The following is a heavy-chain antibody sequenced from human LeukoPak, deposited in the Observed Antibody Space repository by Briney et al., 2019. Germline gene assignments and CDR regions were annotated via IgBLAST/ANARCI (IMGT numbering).Heavy chain of an antibody. CDR2: ISSSSSTI. V-gene: IGHV3-48*01. D-gene: IGHD3-22*01. CDR1: GFTFSSYS. CDR3: ARVIPYYDSSGYYLDY. Sequence: GGSLRLSCAASGFTFSSYSMNWVRQAPGKGLEWVSYISSSSSTIYYADSVKGRFTISRDNAKNSLYLQMNSLRAEDTAVYYCARVIPYYDSSGYYLDYWGQGTLVTVSS. J-gene: IGHJ4*02.